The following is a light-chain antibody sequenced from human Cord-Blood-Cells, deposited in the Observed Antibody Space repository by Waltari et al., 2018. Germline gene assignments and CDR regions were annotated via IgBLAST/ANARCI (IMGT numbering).Light chain of an antibody. Sequence: QSVLTQPPSVSGAPGQRVTISCTGRSSNIGAGYAVPWYQQLPGTAPKLLIYGNSNRPSGVPDRFSGSKSGTSASLAITGLQAEDEADYYCQSYDSSLSGYVFGGGTKLTVL. CDR1: SSNIGAGYA. CDR3: QSYDSSLSGYV. CDR2: GNS. J-gene: IGLJ2*01. V-gene: IGLV1-40*01.